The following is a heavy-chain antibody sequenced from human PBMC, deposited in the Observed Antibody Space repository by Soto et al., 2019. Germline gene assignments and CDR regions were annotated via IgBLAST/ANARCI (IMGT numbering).Heavy chain of an antibody. Sequence: GAPVEVSCEACCYTFDSYGSRWVRQAHGQGLEWMGWISAYNGNTNYAQKLQGRVTMTTDTSTSTAYMELRSLRSDDTAVYYCASDDYSGSYSGDYWVQGPLVTSP. CDR1: CYTFDSYG. D-gene: IGHD1-26*01. CDR3: ASDDYSGSYSGDY. J-gene: IGHJ4*02. CDR2: ISAYNGNT. V-gene: IGHV1-18*01.